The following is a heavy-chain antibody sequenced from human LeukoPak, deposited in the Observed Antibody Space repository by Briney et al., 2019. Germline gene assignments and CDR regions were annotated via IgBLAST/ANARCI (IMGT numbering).Heavy chain of an antibody. J-gene: IGHJ6*03. D-gene: IGHD3-3*01. CDR2: SNQDGSEK. V-gene: IGHV3-7*01. CDR1: GFTFGSSW. Sequence: PGGSLRLSCAASGFTFGSSWMSWLRQAPGKGLEWVANSNQDGSEKYYLDSVKGRFTTSRDNAKNTLYLQMNSLRVEDTAVYYCATGGGWAGSFGVATHIDVWGKGTTVTVSS. CDR3: ATGGGWAGSFGVATHIDV.